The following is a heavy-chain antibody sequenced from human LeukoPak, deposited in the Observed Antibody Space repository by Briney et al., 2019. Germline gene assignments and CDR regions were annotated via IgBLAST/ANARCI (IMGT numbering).Heavy chain of an antibody. CDR1: GYTLTELS. J-gene: IGHJ4*02. CDR2: FDAEEGET. V-gene: IGHV1-24*01. D-gene: IGHD3-22*01. CDR3: AIIGGLFQLDY. Sequence: GASVKVSCKVSGYTLTELSMHWVRQAHGKGLEWMGGFDAEEGETIYAQKFQGRVTMTEDTSTDTAYMELSSLRSEDTAVYYCAIIGGLFQLDYWGQGTLVTVSS.